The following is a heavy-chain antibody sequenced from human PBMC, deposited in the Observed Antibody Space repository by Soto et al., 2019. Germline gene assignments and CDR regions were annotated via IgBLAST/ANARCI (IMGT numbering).Heavy chain of an antibody. CDR3: ARDSGRSSGSLY. CDR2: IIPILGIE. V-gene: IGHV1-69*08. J-gene: IGHJ4*02. CDR1: GGTFSSYT. Sequence: QVQLVQSGAEVKKPGSLVKVSCKASGGTFSSYTISWVRQAPGQGLEWMGRIIPILGIENYAQKFQGRVTITADKSTSTAYMELSSLRSEDTAVYYCARDSGRSSGSLYWGQGTLVTVSS. D-gene: IGHD6-19*01.